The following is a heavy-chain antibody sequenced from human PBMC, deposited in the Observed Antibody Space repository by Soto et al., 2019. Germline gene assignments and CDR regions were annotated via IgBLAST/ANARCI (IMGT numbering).Heavy chain of an antibody. CDR3: ARVLLWFGELSGNWFDP. Sequence: QVQLVQSGAEVKKPGSSVKVSCKASGGTFSSYTISWVRQAPGQGLEWMGRIIPILGIANYAQKFQGRVRITTDKSRSTAYMELSSLRSEDTAVYYCARVLLWFGELSGNWFDPWGQGTLVTVSS. CDR2: IIPILGIA. J-gene: IGHJ5*02. D-gene: IGHD3-10*01. CDR1: GGTFSSYT. V-gene: IGHV1-69*02.